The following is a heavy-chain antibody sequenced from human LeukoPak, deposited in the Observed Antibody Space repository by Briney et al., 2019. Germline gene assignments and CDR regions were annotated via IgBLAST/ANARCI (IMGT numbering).Heavy chain of an antibody. CDR2: IYYDGST. Sequence: PSETLSLTCTVSGGSISTYYWSWIRRSPGKGLEWIGYIYYDGSTNYNPSLKSRVTISVDTSKNQFSLKLSSVTAAETAVYYCAREGRYRYGYNEYHLYMDIWGKGTTVTVSS. V-gene: IGHV4-59*12. CDR3: AREGRYRYGYNEYHLYMDI. D-gene: IGHD5-18*01. J-gene: IGHJ6*03. CDR1: GGSISTYY.